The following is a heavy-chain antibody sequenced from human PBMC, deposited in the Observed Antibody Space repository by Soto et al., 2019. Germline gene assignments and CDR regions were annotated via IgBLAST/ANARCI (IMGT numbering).Heavy chain of an antibody. J-gene: IGHJ4*02. CDR1: DGSVTGYC. CDR2: IDYNGRA. D-gene: IGHD1-20*01. Sequence: SETLSLTCSVSDGSVTGYCWSWIRQPPGKGLEWIGCIDYNGRAHYNPSLTSRVTMSLDTSNNHFSLKLSSVTTTDTAVYYCARGPHNRRGGYGGQGIRVTVAS. CDR3: ARGPHNRRGGY. V-gene: IGHV4-59*02.